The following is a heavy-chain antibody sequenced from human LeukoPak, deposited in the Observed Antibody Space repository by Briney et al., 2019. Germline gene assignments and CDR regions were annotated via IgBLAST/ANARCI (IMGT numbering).Heavy chain of an antibody. CDR1: GFTFSDVW. Sequence: PGGSLRFSCAASGFTFSDVWMSWVRQAPGKGLEWVGRIKTKTDGGTTDYAAPVKGRFTISRDDSKNTLYLQMNSLKTDDTAVYYCTTDLSRSYFGSWGQGTLVTVSS. J-gene: IGHJ4*02. CDR2: IKTKTDGGTT. V-gene: IGHV3-15*01. D-gene: IGHD2-2*01. CDR3: TTDLSRSYFGS.